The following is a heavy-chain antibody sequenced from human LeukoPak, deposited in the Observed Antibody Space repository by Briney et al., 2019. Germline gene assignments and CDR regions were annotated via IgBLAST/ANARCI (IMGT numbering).Heavy chain of an antibody. CDR2: IYHSGST. CDR3: ARVIRYSSGWSRSGRVDY. D-gene: IGHD6-19*01. Sequence: PSETLSLTCTVSGYSISSGYYWGWIRQPPGKGLEWIGSIYHSGSTYYNPSLKSRVTISVDTSKNQFSLKLSSVTAADTAVYYCARVIRYSSGWSRSGRVDYWGQGTLVTVSS. J-gene: IGHJ4*02. CDR1: GYSISSGYY. V-gene: IGHV4-38-2*02.